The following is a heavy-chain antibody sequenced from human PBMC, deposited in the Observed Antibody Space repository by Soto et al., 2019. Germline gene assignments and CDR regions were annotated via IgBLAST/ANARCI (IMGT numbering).Heavy chain of an antibody. V-gene: IGHV1-69*01. CDR3: ARDNSDIVATMYWYFDL. J-gene: IGHJ2*01. Sequence: QVQLVQSGAEVKKPGSSVKVSCKASGGTFSSYAISWVRQAPGQGLEWMGGIIPIFGTANYAQKFQGRVTITADESTSTAYMELSSLRSEDTAVYYCARDNSDIVATMYWYFDLWGRGTLVTVSS. CDR1: GGTFSSYA. CDR2: IIPIFGTA. D-gene: IGHD5-12*01.